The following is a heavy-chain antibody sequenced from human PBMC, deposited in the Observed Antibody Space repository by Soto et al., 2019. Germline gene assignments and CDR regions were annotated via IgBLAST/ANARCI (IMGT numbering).Heavy chain of an antibody. CDR1: GYTFTSYA. V-gene: IGHV1-18*01. CDR2: ISAYNGNT. CDR3: ACSGRPAGY. Sequence: QVQLVQSGAEVKKPGASVKVSCKASGYTFTSYAISWVRQAPGQGLEWKGWISAYNGNTNHAQKLQGKVIMTTDTSTTTTYMAPRSLSSHDTAVYYCACSGRPAGYWGQGTLVTVSS. J-gene: IGHJ4*02. D-gene: IGHD3-10*01.